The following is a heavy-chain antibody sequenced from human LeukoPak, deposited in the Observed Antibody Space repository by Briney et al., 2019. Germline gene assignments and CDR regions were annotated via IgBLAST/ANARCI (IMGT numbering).Heavy chain of an antibody. CDR2: IFDMRNT. V-gene: IGHV4-59*01. J-gene: IGHJ5*02. CDR3: ARDCYGSGKGWFVP. D-gene: IGHD3-10*01. Sequence: SEPLSLTCTLSGDSISRYYWSWMRQPPGEGLEWIGYIFDMRNTKYNPSLKSRVSLSLHTSKNEFSLNLSSVTAAHRAVYYCARDCYGSGKGWFVPCGQRDPGTVSS. CDR1: GDSISRYY.